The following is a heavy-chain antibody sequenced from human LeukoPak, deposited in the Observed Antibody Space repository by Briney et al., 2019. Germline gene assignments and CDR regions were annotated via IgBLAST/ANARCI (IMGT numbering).Heavy chain of an antibody. V-gene: IGHV4-59*01. Sequence: SETLSLTCTVSGGSISSYYWSWIRQPPGKGLEWIGYIYYSGSTNYNPSLKSRVTISGDTSKNQFSLKLRSVTAADTAVYYCARIRRPYSSSWYSGFDYWGQGTLVTVSS. J-gene: IGHJ4*02. D-gene: IGHD6-13*01. CDR2: IYYSGST. CDR3: ARIRRPYSSSWYSGFDY. CDR1: GGSISSYY.